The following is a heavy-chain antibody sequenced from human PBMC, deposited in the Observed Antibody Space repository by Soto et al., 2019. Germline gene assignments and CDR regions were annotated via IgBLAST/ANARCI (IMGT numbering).Heavy chain of an antibody. V-gene: IGHV3-30*18. Sequence: QVQLVESGGGVVQPGRSLRLSCAASGFTFSSYGMHWVRQAPGKGLEWVAGIAYDGSNKYYADYVKGRFTISRDNSKNTLNLKMNSLRAEDTAVYYCAKVPHYYGSGSYTLKYYYYYYMDVWGKGTTVTVSS. J-gene: IGHJ6*03. CDR1: GFTFSSYG. D-gene: IGHD3-10*01. CDR2: IAYDGSNK. CDR3: AKVPHYYGSGSYTLKYYYYYYMDV.